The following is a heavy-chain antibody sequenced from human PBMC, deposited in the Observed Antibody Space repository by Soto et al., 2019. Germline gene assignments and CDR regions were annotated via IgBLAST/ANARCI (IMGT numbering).Heavy chain of an antibody. D-gene: IGHD4-17*01. CDR3: ARDLRGFQH. J-gene: IGHJ1*01. CDR1: GGSISSGDYY. CDR2: IYSSGST. V-gene: IGHV4-30-4*01. Sequence: QTLSLTCTVSGGSISSGDYYWSCIRQPPGKGLEWIGCIYSSGSTYYNPSLRSRVTISVDTSKNQFSLKLSSVTAADTAVYYCARDLRGFQHWGQGTMVTVSS.